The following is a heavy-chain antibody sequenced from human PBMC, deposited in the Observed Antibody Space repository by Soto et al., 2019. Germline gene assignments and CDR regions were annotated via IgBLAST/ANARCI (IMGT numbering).Heavy chain of an antibody. V-gene: IGHV4-59*01. CDR2: IYYSGIT. CDR1: GGSISSYY. J-gene: IGHJ5*02. D-gene: IGHD6-13*01. Sequence: SETLSLTCTVSGGSISSYYWSWIRQPPGKGLEWIGYIYYSGITNYKPSLKSRVTRSVDTSNNQFTLKLSSVTAADTVVYYCARVRTAGPTRDNWFDPWGQGTLVTVSS. CDR3: ARVRTAGPTRDNWFDP.